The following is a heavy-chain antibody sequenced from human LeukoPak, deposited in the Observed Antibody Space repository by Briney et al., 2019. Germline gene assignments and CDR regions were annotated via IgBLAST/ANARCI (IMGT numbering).Heavy chain of an antibody. Sequence: SPSETLSLTCTVSGGSISSYYWSWIRQPPGKGLEWIGYIYYSGSTNYNPSLKSRVTISVDTSKNQFSLKLSSVTAADTAVYYCARTQVAAAGDGKDNWFDPWGQGTLVTVSS. J-gene: IGHJ5*02. D-gene: IGHD6-13*01. V-gene: IGHV4-59*01. CDR3: ARTQVAAAGDGKDNWFDP. CDR2: IYYSGST. CDR1: GGSISSYY.